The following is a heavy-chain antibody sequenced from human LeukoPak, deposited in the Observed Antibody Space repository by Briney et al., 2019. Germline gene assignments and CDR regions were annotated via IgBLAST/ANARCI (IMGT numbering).Heavy chain of an antibody. V-gene: IGHV4-39*01. CDR3: ARFSGSGSYYNPHIDY. Sequence: SETLSLTCTVSGGSISSYYWGWIRQPPGKGLEWIGSIYYSGSTYYNPSLKSRVTISVDTSKNQFSLKLSSVTAADTAVYYCARFSGSGSYYNPHIDYWGQGTLVTVSS. CDR1: GGSISSYY. J-gene: IGHJ4*02. D-gene: IGHD3-10*01. CDR2: IYYSGST.